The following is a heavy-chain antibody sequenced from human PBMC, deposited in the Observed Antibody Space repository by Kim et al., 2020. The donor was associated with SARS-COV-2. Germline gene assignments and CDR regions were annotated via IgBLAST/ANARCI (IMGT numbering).Heavy chain of an antibody. CDR2: INPSGGST. V-gene: IGHV1-46*01. CDR3: VRDSAVAGANYGMAV. J-gene: IGHJ6*02. D-gene: IGHD6-19*01. CDR1: GYTFTSYY. Sequence: ASVKVSCEASGYTFTSYYIHWVRQAPGQGLEWVGVINPSGGSTRYVQKFQGRVTMTRDTSTSTAYMELSSLRSEDTAVDYCVRDSAVAGANYGMAVWGQG.